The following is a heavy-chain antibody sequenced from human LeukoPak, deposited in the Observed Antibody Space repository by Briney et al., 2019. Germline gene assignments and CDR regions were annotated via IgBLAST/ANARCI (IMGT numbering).Heavy chain of an antibody. CDR2: ISTYDGTT. J-gene: IGHJ4*02. Sequence: ASVMVSCKASGYTFTTYGINWVRQAPGQGLEWLGWISTYDGTTKYAQILRDRVTMLREISTSTVYMEVGSLRSDDTAVYYCARDQPRRGPGNHDYWGQGTLVTVSS. CDR3: ARDQPRRGPGNHDY. D-gene: IGHD1-26*01. V-gene: IGHV1-18*01. CDR1: GYTFTTYG.